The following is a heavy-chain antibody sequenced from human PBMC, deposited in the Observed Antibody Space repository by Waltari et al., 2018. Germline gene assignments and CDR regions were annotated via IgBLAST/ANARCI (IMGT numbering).Heavy chain of an antibody. D-gene: IGHD3-10*01. V-gene: IGHV1-2*02. CDR3: ARVGSAVRGVIGY. J-gene: IGHJ4*02. Sequence: QVQLVQSGAEVKKPGASVKVSCKASGYTFTGYYMHWVRQAPGQGLEWMGWINPNSGGTNYAQNVQGRVTMTRDTSISTAYMELSRLRSDDTAVYYCARVGSAVRGVIGYWGQGTLVTVSS. CDR1: GYTFTGYY. CDR2: INPNSGGT.